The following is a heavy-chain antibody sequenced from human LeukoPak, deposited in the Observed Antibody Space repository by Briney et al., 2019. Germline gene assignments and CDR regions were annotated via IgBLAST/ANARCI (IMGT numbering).Heavy chain of an antibody. D-gene: IGHD2-8*02. J-gene: IGHJ1*01. V-gene: IGHV4-59*03. CDR3: AASGNSWWEGFFHD. Sequence: PSETLSLTCTVSRASMRIFFWSWIRQPPGKGLEWIGHIHYSGTTKYNPSLTSRITLSMDTSKSQVSLRLTSVTAADTAMYYCAASGNSWWEGFFHDWGQGTLVSVSS. CDR1: RASMRIFF. CDR2: IHYSGTT.